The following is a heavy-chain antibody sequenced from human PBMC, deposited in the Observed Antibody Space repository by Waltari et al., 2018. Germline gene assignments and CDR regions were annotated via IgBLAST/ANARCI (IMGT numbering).Heavy chain of an antibody. CDR2: IKEDGRDE. Sequence: VQLVESGGALVQPGGSLRLSCAASGFTFSTYWMGWVRQAPGKGLEGVANIKEDGRDEYYVDSVRGRFTISRDNADNSLNLQMNSLRVEDTAVYYCARVGTLWTFSHWGQGTLVTVSS. J-gene: IGHJ4*02. V-gene: IGHV3-7*01. CDR1: GFTFSTYW. D-gene: IGHD2-21*01. CDR3: ARVGTLWTFSH.